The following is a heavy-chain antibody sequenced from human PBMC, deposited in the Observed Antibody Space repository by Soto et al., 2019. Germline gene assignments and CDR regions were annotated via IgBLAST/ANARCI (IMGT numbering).Heavy chain of an antibody. J-gene: IGHJ4*02. V-gene: IGHV4-59*01. CDR3: ARSRGYGDYDFDY. Sequence: SETLSLTCTVSGGSISSYYWSWIRQPPGKGLEWIGYIYYSGSTNYNPSPKSRVTISVDTSKNQFSLKLSSVTAADTAVYYCARSRGYGDYDFDYWGQGTLVTVS. CDR2: IYYSGST. CDR1: GGSISSYY. D-gene: IGHD4-17*01.